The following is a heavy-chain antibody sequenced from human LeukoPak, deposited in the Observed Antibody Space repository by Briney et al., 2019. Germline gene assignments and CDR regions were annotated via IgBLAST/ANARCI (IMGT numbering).Heavy chain of an antibody. CDR2: IYYSGSS. Sequence: TSETLSLTCTVSGGSVSSSSFYWGWIRQPPGKGLEWIGSIYYSGSSYYNPSLKRRVTISLDTSKNQFSLRLSSVTAADTAVYYCASQTSRWYSFDSWGQGALVTVSS. CDR3: ASQTSRWYSFDS. CDR1: GGSVSSSSFY. D-gene: IGHD6-13*01. J-gene: IGHJ4*02. V-gene: IGHV4-39*01.